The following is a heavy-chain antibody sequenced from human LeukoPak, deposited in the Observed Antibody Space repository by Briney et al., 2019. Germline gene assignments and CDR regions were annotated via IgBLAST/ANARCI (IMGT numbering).Heavy chain of an antibody. D-gene: IGHD3-9*01. J-gene: IGHJ4*02. CDR1: GFTFDDYA. CDR3: AKEEYDILTGSHIGPFDY. Sequence: PGGSLRLSCAASGFTFDDYAMNWVRQAPGKGLEWVSGISWNSGSIGYADSVKGRFTISRDNAKNSLYLQMNSLRAEDTALYYCAKEEYDILTGSHIGPFDYWGQGTLVTVSS. CDR2: ISWNSGSI. V-gene: IGHV3-9*01.